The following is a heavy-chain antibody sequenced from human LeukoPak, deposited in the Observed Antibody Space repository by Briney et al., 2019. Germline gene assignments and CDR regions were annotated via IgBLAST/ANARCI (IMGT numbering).Heavy chain of an antibody. D-gene: IGHD5-12*01. CDR3: TREMGGYPFDY. Sequence: GSLRLSRGAYGFTLSSYWMSWVRQAPGKGLEWVANIKQDGSEKYYVDSVKGRFTISRGNAKNSLYLQMNSLRAEDTAVYYCTREMGGYPFDYWGQGTLVTVSS. V-gene: IGHV3-7*01. J-gene: IGHJ4*02. CDR1: GFTLSSYW. CDR2: IKQDGSEK.